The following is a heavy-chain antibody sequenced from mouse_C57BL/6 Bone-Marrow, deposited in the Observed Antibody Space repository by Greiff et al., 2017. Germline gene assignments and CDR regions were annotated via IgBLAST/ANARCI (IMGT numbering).Heavy chain of an antibody. Sequence: EVQLQQSGPELVKPGASVKISCKASGYTFTDYYMNWVKQSHGKSLEWIGDINPNNGGTSYNQKFKGKATLTVDKSSSTAYMELRSLTSEDSAVYYCARRTYYYPAWCAYWGQGTLVTVSA. V-gene: IGHV1-26*01. CDR3: ARRTYYYPAWCAY. CDR2: INPNNGGT. J-gene: IGHJ3*01. CDR1: GYTFTDYY. D-gene: IGHD2-1*01.